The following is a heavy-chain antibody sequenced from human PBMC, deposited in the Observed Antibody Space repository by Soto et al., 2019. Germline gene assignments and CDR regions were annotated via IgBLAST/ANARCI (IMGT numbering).Heavy chain of an antibody. CDR1: GFSVSTYGVG. D-gene: IGHD3-22*01. CDR3: AQWYHSDSSGYYSFDD. Sequence: QITLKESGPTLVKPTQTLTLTCSISGFSVSTYGVGVGWIRQPPGKALEWLALIYWDDDKRYSPSLKSRLTTSKDTPKNQVVLTKTNMDPVDTATYYCAQWYHSDSSGYYSFDDWGQGTLVTVSS. CDR2: IYWDDDK. J-gene: IGHJ4*02. V-gene: IGHV2-5*02.